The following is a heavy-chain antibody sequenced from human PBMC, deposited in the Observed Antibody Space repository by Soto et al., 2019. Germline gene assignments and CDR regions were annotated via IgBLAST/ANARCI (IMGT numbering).Heavy chain of an antibody. Sequence: QVQQQESGPGLVKPSETLSLTCSVSGGSISSYYWSWIRQPAGKGLEWIGRIQGSGNTNYNPSLKSRVTMSGDTSKNQFSLKLSSVTAADTAVYYCARSGGSFNFDYWGQGTLVTVSS. CDR1: GGSISSYY. J-gene: IGHJ4*02. D-gene: IGHD1-26*01. CDR2: IQGSGNT. CDR3: ARSGGSFNFDY. V-gene: IGHV4-4*07.